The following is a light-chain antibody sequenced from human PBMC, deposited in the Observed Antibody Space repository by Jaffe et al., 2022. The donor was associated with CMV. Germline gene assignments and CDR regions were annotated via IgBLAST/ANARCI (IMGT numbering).Light chain of an antibody. CDR2: GVN. V-gene: IGLV3-19*01. J-gene: IGLJ3*02. CDR1: SLRNYY. Sequence: SSELTQDPSVSVALGQTVKITCQGDSLRNYYTAWYQQKPGQAPLLVFYGVNNRPSGIPDRFSGSSSGDTASLTITGAQAEDEADYYCSSRDNGGSHWGLFGGGTKLSVV. CDR3: SSRDNGGSHWGL.